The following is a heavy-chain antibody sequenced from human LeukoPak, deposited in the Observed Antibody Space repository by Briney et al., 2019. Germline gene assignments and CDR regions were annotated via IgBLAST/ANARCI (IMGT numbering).Heavy chain of an antibody. V-gene: IGHV4-61*02. CDR1: GGSISSGSYY. D-gene: IGHD1-26*01. CDR3: ARGQGGSYYPIDYYYYYYMDV. CDR2: IYTSGST. Sequence: SETLSLTCTVSGGSISSGSYYWSWIRQPAGKGLEWIGRIYTSGSTNYNPSLKSRVTISVDTSKNQFSLKLSSVTAADTAVYYCARGQGGSYYPIDYYYYYYMDVWGKGTTVTISS. J-gene: IGHJ6*03.